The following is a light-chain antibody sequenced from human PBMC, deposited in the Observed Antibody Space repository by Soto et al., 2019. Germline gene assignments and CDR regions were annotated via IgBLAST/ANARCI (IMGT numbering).Light chain of an antibody. CDR3: LQHSTYPLT. J-gene: IGKJ1*01. CDR2: AAS. Sequence: DIPMTQFPSSLSASVGDRVTITCRASQGSRNDLGWYQQKPGKAPKRLIYAASSLQSGVPSRFSGSGSGTEFTLAISSLQPEDSATFYCLQHSTYPLTFGQGTKVEIK. V-gene: IGKV1-17*01. CDR1: QGSRND.